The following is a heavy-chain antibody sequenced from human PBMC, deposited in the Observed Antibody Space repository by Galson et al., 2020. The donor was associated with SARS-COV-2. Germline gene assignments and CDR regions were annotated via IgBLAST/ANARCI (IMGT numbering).Heavy chain of an antibody. V-gene: IGHV4-39*01. D-gene: IGHD3-3*01. J-gene: IGHJ4*02. CDR1: GGPISSSSYY. CDR2: IYYSGST. CDR3: ARLYYDFWSGPVGFDY. Sequence: ETSETLSLTCTVSGGPISSSSYYWGWIRQPPGKGREWTVSIYYSGSTYYNPSLTSRVTISVDTSKNQFSLKLSYVTAADTAVYYCARLYYDFWSGPVGFDYWGQGTLVTVSS.